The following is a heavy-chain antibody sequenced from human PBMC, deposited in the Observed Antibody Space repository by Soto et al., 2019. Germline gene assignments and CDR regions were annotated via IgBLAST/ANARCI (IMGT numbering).Heavy chain of an antibody. CDR1: GGTFSTSS. CDR3: ARDVVRSTAGDS. Sequence: QLQLVQSGTEVKEPGSSVKVSCKASGGTFSTSSFVWVRQGPGQGLEWMGGIIPIFTRTNFAQKFQGRVTFSADESTRTTYMELRSLTSEDTAIYYCARDVVRSTAGDSWGQVNLVTVSS. J-gene: IGHJ4*02. CDR2: IIPIFTRT. D-gene: IGHD2-15*01. V-gene: IGHV1-69*01.